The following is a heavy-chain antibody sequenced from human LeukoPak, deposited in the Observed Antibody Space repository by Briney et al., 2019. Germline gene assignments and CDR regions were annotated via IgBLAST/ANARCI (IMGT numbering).Heavy chain of an antibody. CDR3: VKVYNWNIFHY. CDR2: ISSNGGST. V-gene: IGHV3-64D*09. CDR1: GFTFSSYA. J-gene: IGHJ4*02. Sequence: GGSLRLSCSASGFTFSSYAMHSVRQAPGKGLEYVSAISSNGGSTYYADSVKGRFTISRDNSKNTLYLQMSSLRAEDTAVYYCVKVYNWNIFHYWGQGTLVTVSS. D-gene: IGHD1/OR15-1a*01.